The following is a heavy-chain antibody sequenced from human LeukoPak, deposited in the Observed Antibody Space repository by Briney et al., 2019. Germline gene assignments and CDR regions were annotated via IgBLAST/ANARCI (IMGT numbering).Heavy chain of an antibody. CDR3: ATGVIRYYYYYYMDV. J-gene: IGHJ6*03. CDR2: ISANNGNT. D-gene: IGHD3-16*02. CDR1: GYTFTSFG. V-gene: IGHV1-18*01. Sequence: ASVKVSCKASGYTFTSFGISWVRQAPGQGLEWMGWISANNGNTKYGQKLQGRVTMTTDTSTSTAYMELRSLRSDDTAVYYCATGVIRYYYYYYMDVWGKGTTATVSS.